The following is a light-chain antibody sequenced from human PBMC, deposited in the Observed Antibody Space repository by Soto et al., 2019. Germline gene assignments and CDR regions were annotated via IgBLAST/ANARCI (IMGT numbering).Light chain of an antibody. Sequence: QSVLTHPPSASGTPGQRVTISCSGSSSNIGSNYVYWYQQLPGTAPKLLIYRNNQRPSEVPDRFSGSKSGTSASLAISGLRSEDEADYYCAAWDDSLSGPVFGTGTKLTVL. CDR2: RNN. V-gene: IGLV1-47*01. CDR3: AAWDDSLSGPV. J-gene: IGLJ1*01. CDR1: SSNIGSNY.